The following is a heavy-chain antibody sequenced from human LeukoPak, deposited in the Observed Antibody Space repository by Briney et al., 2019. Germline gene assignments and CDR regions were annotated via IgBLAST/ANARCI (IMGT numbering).Heavy chain of an antibody. D-gene: IGHD2-15*01. CDR3: ARRRPGYRSGGSCYGYYFDY. CDR2: IYPGDSDS. V-gene: IGHV5-51*01. CDR1: GYSFTSYW. Sequence: GESLKISCKGSGYSFTSYWIGWVRQMPGKGLEWMGIIYPGDSDSRNSPSFQGQVTISADKSISTVYLQWSSLEASDTAMYYCARRRPGYRSGGSCYGYYFDYWGQGTLVTVSS. J-gene: IGHJ4*02.